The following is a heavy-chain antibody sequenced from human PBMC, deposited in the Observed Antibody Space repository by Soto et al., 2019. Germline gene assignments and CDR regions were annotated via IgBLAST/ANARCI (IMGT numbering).Heavy chain of an antibody. J-gene: IGHJ3*01. V-gene: IGHV3-74*01. CDR1: GFTFSYYW. CDR3: ERGDRGAFDL. Sequence: EVQLVESGGGLVQPGESLRLSCAASGFTFSYYWMHWVRQAPGKGLVWVSRIHSDGSSTTYADSVKGRFTISRDNARNTLYLQMNGLRAEDTAVYYCERGDRGAFDLWGQGTVVTVSS. D-gene: IGHD1-26*01. CDR2: IHSDGSST.